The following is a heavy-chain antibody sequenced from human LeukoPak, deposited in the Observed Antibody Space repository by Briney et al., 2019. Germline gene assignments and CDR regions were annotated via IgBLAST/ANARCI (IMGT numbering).Heavy chain of an antibody. CDR3: ARVGPAMVAFDY. CDR2: ISSNGGST. J-gene: IGHJ4*02. V-gene: IGHV3-64*01. D-gene: IGHD5-18*01. CDR1: GFTFSSYA. Sequence: GGSLRLSCAASGFTFSSYAMPWVRQAPGKGLEYVSAISSNGGSTYYANSVKGRFTISRDNSKNTLYLQMGSLRAEDMAVYYCARVGPAMVAFDYWGQGTLVTVSS.